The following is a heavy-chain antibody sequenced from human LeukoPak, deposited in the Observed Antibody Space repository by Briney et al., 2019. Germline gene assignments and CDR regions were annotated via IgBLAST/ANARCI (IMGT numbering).Heavy chain of an antibody. CDR3: ARENGYCSGANCYSYFDS. J-gene: IGHJ4*02. CDR1: GFTLSHFW. D-gene: IGHD2-15*01. V-gene: IGHV3-7*01. Sequence: GGSLRLSCAASGFTLSHFWMSWVRQAPGKGLEWVAYIKKTGSETYYMDSVEGRFTITRDNSRDSVFLHLYGLRAEDTAVYFCARENGYCSGANCYSYFDSWGQGTLVTVSS. CDR2: IKKTGSET.